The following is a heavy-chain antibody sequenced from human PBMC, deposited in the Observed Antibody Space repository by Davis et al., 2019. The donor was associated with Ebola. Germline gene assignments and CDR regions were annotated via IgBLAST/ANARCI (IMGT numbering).Heavy chain of an antibody. CDR3: ARHDSSGYDAFDI. D-gene: IGHD3-22*01. J-gene: IGHJ3*02. CDR1: SSTFSNYG. Sequence: AASVKVSCKASSSTFSNYGITWVRQAPGQGLEWMGWINAGNGNTKYSQKFQGRVTITRDTSASTAYMELSSLRSEDTAVYYCARHDSSGYDAFDIWGQGTMVTVSS. CDR2: INAGNGNT. V-gene: IGHV1-3*01.